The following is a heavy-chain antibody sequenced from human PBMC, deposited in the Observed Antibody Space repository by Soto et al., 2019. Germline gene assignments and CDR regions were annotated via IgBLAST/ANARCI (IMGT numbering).Heavy chain of an antibody. D-gene: IGHD3-22*01. CDR2: IKSKIDGGTT. Sequence: EVQLVESGGGLVKPGGSLRLSCAASGFTFSNAWMNWVRQAPGKGLEWVGRIKSKIDGGTTDYAAPVKGRFTISKDDSKNTLYLQMNSLKTSDTAAYYCFSSYFHDSSGYDSSQRAEYFQHWGQGTLVTVSS. V-gene: IGHV3-15*07. J-gene: IGHJ1*01. CDR1: GFTFSNAW. CDR3: FSSYFHDSSGYDSSQRAEYFQH.